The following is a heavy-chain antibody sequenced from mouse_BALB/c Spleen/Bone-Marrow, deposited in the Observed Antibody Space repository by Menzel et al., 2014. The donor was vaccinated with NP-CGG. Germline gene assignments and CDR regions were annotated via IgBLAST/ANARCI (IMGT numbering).Heavy chain of an antibody. Sequence: VQLQQSGPELVKPGASVKMSCKASGYTFTVYIINWVKRRTGQGLEWIGEIYPGSGSIYYNEKFKGKATLTADKSSNTAYMQFSSLTSEDSAVYFCARSPNWDPYYAMDYWGQETSVTVSS. CDR3: ARSPNWDPYYAMDY. V-gene: IGHV1-77*01. CDR2: IYPGSGSI. J-gene: IGHJ4*01. D-gene: IGHD4-1*01. CDR1: GYTFTVYI.